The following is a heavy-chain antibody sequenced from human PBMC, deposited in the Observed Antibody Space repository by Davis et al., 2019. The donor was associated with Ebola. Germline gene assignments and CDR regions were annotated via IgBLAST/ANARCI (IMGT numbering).Heavy chain of an antibody. D-gene: IGHD2-2*01. V-gene: IGHV4-39*01. J-gene: IGHJ6*02. Sequence: MPSEPLSLTCTLPGGSISSSSYYWGWIRQPPGKGLERIGSIYYSGSTYYNPSLKSRVTISVDTSKNQFSLKLSSVTAADTAVYYCARQAAIYYYYGMDVWGQGTTVTVSS. CDR1: GGSISSSSYY. CDR3: ARQAAIYYYYGMDV. CDR2: IYYSGST.